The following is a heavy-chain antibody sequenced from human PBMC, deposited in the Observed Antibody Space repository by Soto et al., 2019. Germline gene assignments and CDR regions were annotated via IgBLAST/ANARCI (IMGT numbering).Heavy chain of an antibody. D-gene: IGHD3-22*01. CDR1: GFTFSSYG. Sequence: GGSLRLSCAASGFTFSSYGMHWVRQAPGKGLEWVAVISYDGSNKYYADSVKGRFTISRDNSKNTLYLQMNSLRAEDTAVYYCAKDQYYYDSSGYYHLYYYYYGMDVWGQGTTVTVSS. CDR2: ISYDGSNK. V-gene: IGHV3-30*18. J-gene: IGHJ6*02. CDR3: AKDQYYYDSSGYYHLYYYYYGMDV.